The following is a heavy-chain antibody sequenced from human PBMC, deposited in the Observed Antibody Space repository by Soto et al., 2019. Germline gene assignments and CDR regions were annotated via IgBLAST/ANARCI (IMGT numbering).Heavy chain of an antibody. CDR2: IIHIFGTA. D-gene: IGHD5-18*01. CDR1: GGTFSSYA. Sequence: ASVKVSCKASGGTFSSYAISWVRQAPGQGLEWMGGIIHIFGTANYAQKFQGRVTITADESTSTAYMELSSLRSEDMAVYYCARETAAMATDYWGQGTLVTVSS. J-gene: IGHJ4*02. CDR3: ARETAAMATDY. V-gene: IGHV1-69*13.